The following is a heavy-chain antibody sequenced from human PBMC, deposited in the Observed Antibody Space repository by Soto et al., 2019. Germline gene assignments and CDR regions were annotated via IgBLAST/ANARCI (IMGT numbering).Heavy chain of an antibody. V-gene: IGHV5-10-1*01. CDR2: INPSDSYT. Sequence: PGESLKISCKGSGYNFASYWISWVRQMPGKGLEWMGRINPSDSYTNYSPSFQGHVSISADKSISTAYLQWSSLKASDTAMYYCARHIPYCGGDCYHRWGQGTLVTVSS. J-gene: IGHJ5*02. CDR3: ARHIPYCGGDCYHR. D-gene: IGHD2-21*02. CDR1: GYNFASYW.